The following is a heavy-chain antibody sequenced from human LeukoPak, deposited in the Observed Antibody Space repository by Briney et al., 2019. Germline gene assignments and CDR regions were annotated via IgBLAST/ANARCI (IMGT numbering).Heavy chain of an antibody. CDR2: IYYSGST. CDR3: ARANYDILTGYYDGLDY. J-gene: IGHJ4*02. Sequence: PSETLSLTCTVSGGSISSYYWSWIRQPPGKGLEWIGYIYYSGSTNYNPSLKNRVTISVDTSKNQFSLKLSSVTAADTAVYYCARANYDILTGYYDGLDYWGQGTLVTASS. V-gene: IGHV4-59*01. CDR1: GGSISSYY. D-gene: IGHD3-9*01.